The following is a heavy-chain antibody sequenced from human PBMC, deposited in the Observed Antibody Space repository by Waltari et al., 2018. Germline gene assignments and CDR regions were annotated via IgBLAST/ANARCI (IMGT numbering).Heavy chain of an antibody. CDR2: IISIFGTP. Sequence: QVQLVKSGTEVKKPGSSVKVSCKASGGPFSTYTNSWVRQDPGQGLEWMGGIISIFGTPNDAQKFQGRVTITADKSTSTAYMELSSLRSEDSAVYYCALVAAAGPNYYVDYWGQGTLVTVSS. CDR1: GGPFSTYT. J-gene: IGHJ4*02. D-gene: IGHD6-13*01. V-gene: IGHV1-69*14. CDR3: ALVAAAGPNYYVDY.